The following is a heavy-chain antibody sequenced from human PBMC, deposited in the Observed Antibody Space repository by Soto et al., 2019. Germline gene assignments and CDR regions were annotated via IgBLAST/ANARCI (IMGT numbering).Heavy chain of an antibody. J-gene: IGHJ6*02. CDR2: ISSSGSTI. CDR1: GFTFSDYY. CDR3: AREGSGYDPWTGGGYYGMDV. Sequence: QVQLVESGGGLVKPGGSLRLSCAASGFTFSDYYMSWIRQAPGKGLEWVSYISSSGSTIYYADSVKGRFTISRDNDKNSLYLQMNSLRAEDTAVYYCAREGSGYDPWTGGGYYGMDVWGQGTTVTVSS. V-gene: IGHV3-11*01. D-gene: IGHD5-12*01.